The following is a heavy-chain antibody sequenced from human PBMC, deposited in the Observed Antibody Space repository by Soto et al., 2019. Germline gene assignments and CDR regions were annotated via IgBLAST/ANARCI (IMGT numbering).Heavy chain of an antibody. D-gene: IGHD3-3*01. CDR3: ARAGNLFWSGYYSWYYFDY. J-gene: IGHJ4*02. V-gene: IGHV3-33*05. CDR2: ISHDGSDI. CDR1: GFTFSSFG. Sequence: PGGSLRLSCVGSGFTFSSFGMDWLRQTPGKGLEWAAAISHDGSDISYRDSVKGRFTISRDNSKNTLYLQMNSLRAEDTAVYYCARAGNLFWSGYYSWYYFDYWGQGTLVTVSS.